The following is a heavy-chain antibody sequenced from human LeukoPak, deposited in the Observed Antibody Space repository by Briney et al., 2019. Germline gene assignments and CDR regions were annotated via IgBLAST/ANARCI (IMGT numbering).Heavy chain of an antibody. D-gene: IGHD6-13*01. J-gene: IGHJ4*02. CDR2: IYDSGST. Sequence: SETLSLTCTVTGDSISSYYWSWIRQPPGKGLEWSGYIYDSGSTNYNPSLKSRVTISVDTSKNQFSLRLSSVTAADTAVYYCARQRTVAAAAIWGQGTLVTVSA. CDR3: ARQRTVAAAAI. V-gene: IGHV4-59*08. CDR1: GDSISSYY.